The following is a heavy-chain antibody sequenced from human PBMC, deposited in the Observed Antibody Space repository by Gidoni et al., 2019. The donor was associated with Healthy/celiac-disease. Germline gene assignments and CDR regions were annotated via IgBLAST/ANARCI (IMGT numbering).Heavy chain of an antibody. J-gene: IGHJ4*02. D-gene: IGHD3-16*02. CDR3: AKDDYDYVWGSYRVVDY. V-gene: IGHV3-23*01. CDR2: ISGSGGST. Sequence: EVQLLESGGGLVQPGGSLRLSCAASGFTFSSYATSWVRQAPGKGLEWVSAISGSGGSTYYADSVKGRFTISRDNSKNTLYLQMNSLRAEDTAVYYCAKDDYDYVWGSYRVVDYWGQGTLVTVSS. CDR1: GFTFSSYA.